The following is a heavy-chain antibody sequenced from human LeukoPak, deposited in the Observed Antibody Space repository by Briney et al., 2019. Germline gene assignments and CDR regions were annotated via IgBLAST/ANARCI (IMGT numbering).Heavy chain of an antibody. J-gene: IGHJ5*02. CDR1: GFTFDDYG. V-gene: IGHV3-7*01. Sequence: QPGGSLRLSCAASGFTFDDYGMSWVRQAPGKGPEWVANIKQDGSEKYYVDSVKDRFTISRDNTKNSLCLQMNSLRAEDTAVYYCTRDINYYGSGANWFDPWGQGTLVTVSS. CDR2: IKQDGSEK. D-gene: IGHD3-10*01. CDR3: TRDINYYGSGANWFDP.